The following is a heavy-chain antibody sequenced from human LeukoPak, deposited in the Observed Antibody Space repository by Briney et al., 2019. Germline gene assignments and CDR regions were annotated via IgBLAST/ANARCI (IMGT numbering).Heavy chain of an antibody. V-gene: IGHV1-18*03. CDR1: GYTFTSYG. CDR2: ISAYNGNT. CDR3: ARDAYCSGGSCYSGYGMDV. Sequence: ASVKVSCKASGYTFTSYGISWVRQAPGQGLEWMGWISAYNGNTNYAQKLQGRVTMTTDTSTSTAYMELRSLRSDDMAVYYCARDAYCSGGSCYSGYGMDVWGQGTTVTVSS. D-gene: IGHD2-15*01. J-gene: IGHJ6*02.